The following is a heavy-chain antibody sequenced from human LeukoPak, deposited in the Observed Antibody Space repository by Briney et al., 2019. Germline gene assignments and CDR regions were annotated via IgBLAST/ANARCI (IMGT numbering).Heavy chain of an antibody. CDR1: GYLISSGYY. J-gene: IGHJ3*01. V-gene: IGHV4-38-2*01. CDR2: IYHSGSS. CDR3: ARVHFSFGSGPLIDYFDF. D-gene: IGHD6-19*01. Sequence: PSETLSLTCAVSGYLISSGYYWGWIRRPPGKGLEWIGSIYHSGSSYYNPSLRSRVTLSVDASKNHFSLKMTSVTAADTAVYYCARVHFSFGSGPLIDYFDFWGQGTMVVVSS.